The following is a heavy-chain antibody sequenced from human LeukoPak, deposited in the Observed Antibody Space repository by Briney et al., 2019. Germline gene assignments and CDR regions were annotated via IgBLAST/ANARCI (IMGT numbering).Heavy chain of an antibody. CDR3: ARGVAAAGADY. CDR1: GGSFSGYY. J-gene: IGHJ4*02. CDR2: INHSGST. D-gene: IGHD6-13*01. V-gene: IGHV4-34*01. Sequence: SETLSLTCAVYGGSFSGYYWSWIRQPPGKGLEWIGEINHSGSTNYNPSLKSRVTISVDTSKNQFSLKLSSVTAADTAVYFCARGVAAAGADYWGQGTLVTVSS.